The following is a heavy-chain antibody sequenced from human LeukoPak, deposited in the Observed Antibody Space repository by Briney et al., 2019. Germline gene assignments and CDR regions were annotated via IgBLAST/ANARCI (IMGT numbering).Heavy chain of an antibody. J-gene: IGHJ4*02. CDR2: INHSGST. V-gene: IGHV4-34*01. CDR3: ASPPIAVAGY. D-gene: IGHD6-19*01. Sequence: KTSETLSLTCAVYGGSFSGYYWSWIRQPPGKGLEWIGEINHSGSTNYNPSLKSRVTISVDTSKNQFSLKLSSVTAADTAVYYCASPPIAVAGYWGQGTLVTVSS. CDR1: GGSFSGYY.